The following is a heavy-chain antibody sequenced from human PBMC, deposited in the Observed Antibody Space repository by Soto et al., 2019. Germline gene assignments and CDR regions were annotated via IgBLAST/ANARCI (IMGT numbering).Heavy chain of an antibody. V-gene: IGHV4-39*01. CDR1: GGSISSSSYY. Sequence: LSLTCTVSGGSISSSSYYWGWIRQPPGKGLEWIGSIYYSGSTHYNPSLKSRVTISVDTSKNQFSLKLSSVTAADTAVYYCARHLQDYGDSLDYWGQGTLVTVSS. CDR3: ARHLQDYGDSLDY. D-gene: IGHD4-17*01. CDR2: IYYSGST. J-gene: IGHJ4*02.